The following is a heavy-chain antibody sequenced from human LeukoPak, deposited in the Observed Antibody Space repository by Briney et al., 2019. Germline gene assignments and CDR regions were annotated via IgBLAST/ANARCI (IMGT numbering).Heavy chain of an antibody. V-gene: IGHV3-30*02. CDR2: IRYDGSNK. Sequence: GGSLRLSCAASGFTFSSYGMHWVRQAPGKGLEWVAFIRYDGSNKYYADSVKGRFTISRDNAKNSLYLQMNSPRAEDTALYYCATTSSGYYRDAFDIWGQGTMVTVSS. J-gene: IGHJ3*02. CDR3: ATTSSGYYRDAFDI. CDR1: GFTFSSYG. D-gene: IGHD3-22*01.